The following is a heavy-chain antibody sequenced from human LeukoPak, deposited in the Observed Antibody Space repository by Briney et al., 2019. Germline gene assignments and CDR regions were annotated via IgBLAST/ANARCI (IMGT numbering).Heavy chain of an antibody. Sequence: SVKVSCKTFGGTFRTHIFSWVRQAPGQGLEWMGKITPIIDSAKYSQKFRDRLTITGDSSTGTAYMELSSLTPEDTALFYCTRVNLRGSQYNWFDPWGQGTLVIVSS. CDR3: TRVNLRGSQYNWFDP. CDR2: ITPIIDSA. J-gene: IGHJ5*02. V-gene: IGHV1-69*08. D-gene: IGHD1-26*01. CDR1: GGTFRTHI.